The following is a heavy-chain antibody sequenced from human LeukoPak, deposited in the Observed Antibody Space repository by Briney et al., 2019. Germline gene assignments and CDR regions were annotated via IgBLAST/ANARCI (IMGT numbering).Heavy chain of an antibody. CDR1: GFTLRSYV. V-gene: IGHV3-23*01. CDR2: VSGSGGST. J-gene: IGHJ4*02. D-gene: IGHD2-15*01. CDR3: ARNKGDSG. Sequence: GGSLRLSCAASGFTLRSYVMSWVRQAPGKGLEWVSTVSGSGGSTYNADSVKGRFTISRDNSKNTLYLQMNSLRADDTAVYYCARNKGDSGWGQGTLVTVSS.